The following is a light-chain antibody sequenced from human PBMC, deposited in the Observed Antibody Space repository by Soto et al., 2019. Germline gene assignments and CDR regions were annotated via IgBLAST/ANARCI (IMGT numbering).Light chain of an antibody. Sequence: EIVLTQSPATLSLSPGERATLSCRASQSVSRYLAWYQQKPGQAPRLLIFDASNRAAGIPVRFSGSGSGTDFTLTISRLEPEDFAVYYCQQYGSSLPWTFGQGTKVDIK. CDR2: DAS. CDR1: QSVSRY. CDR3: QQYGSSLPWT. V-gene: IGKV3-20*01. J-gene: IGKJ1*01.